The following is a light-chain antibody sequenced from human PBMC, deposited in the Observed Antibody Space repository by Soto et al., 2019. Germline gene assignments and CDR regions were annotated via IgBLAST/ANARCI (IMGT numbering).Light chain of an antibody. CDR3: QQSYSTPHFT. J-gene: IGKJ3*01. CDR2: SAS. CDR1: QGISSY. Sequence: IRMTQSPSSLSAATRYIFTITFRASQGISSYLAWYQQKPGRAPQILIYSASNLQGGVPSRFSGSGSGTDFAITTTSLQPEDFGTYYCQQSYSTPHFTFGHG. V-gene: IGKV1-8*01.